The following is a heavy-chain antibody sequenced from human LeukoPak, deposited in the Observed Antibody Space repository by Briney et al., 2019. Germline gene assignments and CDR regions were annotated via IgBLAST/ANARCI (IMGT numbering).Heavy chain of an antibody. CDR1: GFTFSSYG. J-gene: IGHJ6*02. V-gene: IGHV3-30*18. CDR3: AKDREVAGRGAYYYGMDV. CDR2: ISYDGSNK. Sequence: GGSLRLSCAASGFTFSSYGMHWVRQAPGKGLECGAVISYDGSNKYYADSVKGRFTISRDNSKNTLYLQMNSLRAEDTTVYYCAKDREVAGRGAYYYGMDVWGQGTTVTVSS. D-gene: IGHD6-19*01.